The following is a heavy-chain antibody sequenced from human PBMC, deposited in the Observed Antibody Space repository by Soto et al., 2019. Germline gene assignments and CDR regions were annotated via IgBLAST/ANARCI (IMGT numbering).Heavy chain of an antibody. V-gene: IGHV3-30-3*01. CDR3: ARGTLRRGPYYGSGSLVGSIDY. CDR1: GFTFSSYA. D-gene: IGHD3-10*01. CDR2: ISYDGSNK. J-gene: IGHJ4*02. Sequence: GGSLRLSCAASGFTFSSYAMHWVRQAPGKGLEWVAVISYDGSNKYYADSVKGRFTISRDNSKNTLYLQMNSLRAEDTAVYYCARGTLRRGPYYGSGSLVGSIDYWGQGTLVTVSS.